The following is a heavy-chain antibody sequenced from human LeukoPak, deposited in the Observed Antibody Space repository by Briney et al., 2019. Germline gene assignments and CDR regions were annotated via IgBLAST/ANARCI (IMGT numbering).Heavy chain of an antibody. CDR2: IKSMTDGGTT. V-gene: IGHV3-15*01. CDR3: STDIAPGY. J-gene: IGHJ4*02. CDR1: RFTFSSYW. D-gene: IGHD2-15*01. Sequence: PGGSLRLSCAASRFTFSSYWMSWVRQAPGKGLEWVGLIKSMTDGGTTYYAAPVKGRFTISRDDSKNTLYLQMNSLKTEDTAVYYCSTDIAPGYWGQGTLVTVSS.